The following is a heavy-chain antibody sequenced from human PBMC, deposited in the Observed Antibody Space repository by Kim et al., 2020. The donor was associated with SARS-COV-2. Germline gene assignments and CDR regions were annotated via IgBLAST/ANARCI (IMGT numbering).Heavy chain of an antibody. V-gene: IGHV3-30*18. Sequence: GGSLRLSCAASGFTVSSNYMSWVRQAPGKGLEWVAVISYDGSNKYYADSVKGRFTISRDNSKNTLYLQMNSLRIEDTAVYYCAKSFSGSYFGYDYWGQGTLVTVSS. J-gene: IGHJ4*02. CDR1: GFTVSSNY. CDR3: AKSFSGSYFGYDY. D-gene: IGHD1-26*01. CDR2: ISYDGSNK.